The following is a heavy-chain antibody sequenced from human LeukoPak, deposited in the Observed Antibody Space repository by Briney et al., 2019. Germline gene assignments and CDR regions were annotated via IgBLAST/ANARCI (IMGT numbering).Heavy chain of an antibody. D-gene: IGHD6-19*01. CDR1: GFTLGSYA. Sequence: GGSLRLSCAASGFTLGSYAIGWVRPTPGKGLEWVSSMSGNGGTTYYADSVKGRFTISRVNSRTTLYLQMNSLRADDTAVYYCAKASGWTRFDYWGQGTLVTVSS. CDR3: AKASGWTRFDY. J-gene: IGHJ4*02. V-gene: IGHV3-23*01. CDR2: MSGNGGTT.